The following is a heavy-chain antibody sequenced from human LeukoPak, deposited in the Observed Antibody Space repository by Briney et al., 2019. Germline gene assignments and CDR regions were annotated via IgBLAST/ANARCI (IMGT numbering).Heavy chain of an antibody. J-gene: IGHJ4*02. CDR3: ARGATGY. Sequence: GRSLRLSCAASGFTFSSYAMHWVRQAPGKGLEWVAVISYDGSNKYYADSVKGRFTISRDNSKNTLYLQMNSLRAEDTAVYYCARGATGYWGQGTLVTVSS. CDR2: ISYDGSNK. V-gene: IGHV3-30-3*01. CDR1: GFTFSSYA.